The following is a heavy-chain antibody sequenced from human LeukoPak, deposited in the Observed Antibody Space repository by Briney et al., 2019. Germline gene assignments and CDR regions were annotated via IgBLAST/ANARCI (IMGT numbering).Heavy chain of an antibody. J-gene: IGHJ4*02. D-gene: IGHD1-1*01. CDR3: ARESHETREDY. Sequence: ASVKVSCKASGYTFTSYGISWVRQAPGQGLEWMGWISANNGDTDYPPKLQDRVTMTTDTYTSAAYMELRSLRSDDTAMYYCARESHETREDYWGQGTLVTVSS. CDR2: ISANNGDT. V-gene: IGHV1-18*01. CDR1: GYTFTSYG.